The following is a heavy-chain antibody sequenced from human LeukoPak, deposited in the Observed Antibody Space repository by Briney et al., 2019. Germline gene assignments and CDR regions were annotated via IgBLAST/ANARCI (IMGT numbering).Heavy chain of an antibody. V-gene: IGHV3-23*01. J-gene: IGHJ4*02. Sequence: GGSLRLSCVASGLRFRSYAMNWVRQAPGKGLECISTISDDSSFTYYADSVKGRSAISRDDSKNTLYLQMNNLKVEDTAVYYCAKGRCSGVGCDSFHSWGQRALVTVSS. D-gene: IGHD2-15*01. CDR2: ISDDSSFT. CDR3: AKGRCSGVGCDSFHS. CDR1: GLRFRSYA.